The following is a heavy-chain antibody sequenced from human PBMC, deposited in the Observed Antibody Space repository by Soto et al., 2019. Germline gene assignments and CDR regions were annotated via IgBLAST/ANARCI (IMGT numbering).Heavy chain of an antibody. Sequence: GGSLRLSCAASGFTFSTYAMNWVRQPPGKGLEWVSSISGSGAYTYYADSVQGRFTISRDNSKNTLNLQMNSLRAEDTAVYYCERHRNPYSTKYYFDYWGQGTLVTVSS. V-gene: IGHV3-23*01. CDR3: ERHRNPYSTKYYFDY. J-gene: IGHJ4*02. D-gene: IGHD2-2*01. CDR2: ISGSGAYT. CDR1: GFTFSTYA.